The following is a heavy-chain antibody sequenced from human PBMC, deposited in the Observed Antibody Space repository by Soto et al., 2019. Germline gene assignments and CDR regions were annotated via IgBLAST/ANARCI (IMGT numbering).Heavy chain of an antibody. CDR1: GFTFSAYS. J-gene: IGHJ4*02. CDR2: ISYDGSNK. V-gene: IGHV3-30-3*01. CDR3: ARERSGGFDY. Sequence: GGSLRLSCAASGFTFSAYSLHWVRQAPGKGLEWVALISYDGSNKNYADSVKGRFTISRDNSKNTLYLQLHSLGSEDTAIYYCARERSGGFDYWGQGTQVTV. D-gene: IGHD2-15*01.